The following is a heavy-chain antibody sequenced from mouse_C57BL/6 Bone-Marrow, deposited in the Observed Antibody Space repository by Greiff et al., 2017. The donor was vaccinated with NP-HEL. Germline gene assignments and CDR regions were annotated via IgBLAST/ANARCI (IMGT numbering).Heavy chain of an antibody. D-gene: IGHD1-1*01. Sequence: QLKESGPGLVQPSQSLSITCTVSGFSLTSYGVHWVRQSPGKGLEWLGVIWSGGSTDYNAAFISRLSISKDNSKSQVFFKMNSLQADDTAIYYCAREGLITRYYYAMDYWGQGTSVTVSS. V-gene: IGHV2-2*01. CDR3: AREGLITRYYYAMDY. CDR1: GFSLTSYG. CDR2: IWSGGST. J-gene: IGHJ4*01.